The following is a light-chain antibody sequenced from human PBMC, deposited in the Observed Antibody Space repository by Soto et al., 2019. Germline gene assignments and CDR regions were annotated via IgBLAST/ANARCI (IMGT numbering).Light chain of an antibody. CDR1: QSVSSIY. Sequence: EILLTQSPGTLSLSPGERATLSCRASQSVSSIYLAWYQQRPGQTPSLLIYGASTRATGIPDRFSGSGSGTHFTLTISRLEPGDVAVYYCQHFGGTTFTLGQGTRLEIK. J-gene: IGKJ5*01. CDR3: QHFGGTTFT. CDR2: GAS. V-gene: IGKV3-20*01.